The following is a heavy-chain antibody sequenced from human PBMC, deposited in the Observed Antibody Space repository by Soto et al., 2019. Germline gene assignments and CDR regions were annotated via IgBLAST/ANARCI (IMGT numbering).Heavy chain of an antibody. CDR3: ERRHGLDIDAYY. V-gene: IGHV4-30-4*01. CDR2: IYYSGST. D-gene: IGHD3-10*01. J-gene: IGHJ4*02. CDR1: GGSISSGDYY. Sequence: SETLSLTCTVSGGSISSGDYYWSWIRQPPGKGLEWIGNIYYSGSTYYNPSLKSRVTISVDTSKNQFSLKLSSVTAAVTAVYFCERRHGLDIDAYYWGQGILVTVSS.